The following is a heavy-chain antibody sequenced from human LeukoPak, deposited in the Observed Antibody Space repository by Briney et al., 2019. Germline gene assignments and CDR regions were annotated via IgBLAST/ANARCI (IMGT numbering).Heavy chain of an antibody. CDR3: AKDSGELLYGDAFDI. V-gene: IGHV3-30*18. J-gene: IGHJ3*02. CDR2: MSYDGSTK. D-gene: IGHD3-10*01. CDR1: GFIFSTYG. Sequence: GGSLRLSCAASGFIFSTYGMHRVRQAPGKGLEWVAVMSYDGSTKYYADSVKGRFTISRDNSNNMLYLQMNSLRAEDTAVYYCAKDSGELLYGDAFDIWGQGTRVAVSS.